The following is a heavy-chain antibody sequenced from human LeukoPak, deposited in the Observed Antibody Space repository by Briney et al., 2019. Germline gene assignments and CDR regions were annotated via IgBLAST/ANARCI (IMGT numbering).Heavy chain of an antibody. CDR1: TVSSNY. CDR3: ARDLWDATGY. V-gene: IGHV3-53*01. D-gene: IGHD1-14*01. J-gene: IGHJ4*02. Sequence: GGSLRLSCTVSSNYMSWVRQAPGKGLEWLSAIYSGDSTYYADSVRGRFTISRDISKNTLYLQMNSLRPEDTAVYYCARDLWDATGYWGRGTLVTVSS. CDR2: IYSGDST.